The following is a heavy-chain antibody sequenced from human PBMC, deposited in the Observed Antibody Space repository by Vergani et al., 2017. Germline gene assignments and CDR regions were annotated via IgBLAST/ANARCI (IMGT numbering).Heavy chain of an antibody. CDR3: AKHFRGWGIDY. D-gene: IGHD3-16*01. Sequence: QVQLAESGGGRVQPGRSLRLSCAASGFSFSSHAIHWVRQAPGKGLEWVAVISNDGSNQYYADSVKGRFTLSRDFSKNTLYLQMNSLRTDDTATYYCAKHFRGWGIDYWGQGTQVIVPS. V-gene: IGHV3-30*18. CDR2: ISNDGSNQ. J-gene: IGHJ4*02. CDR1: GFSFSSHA.